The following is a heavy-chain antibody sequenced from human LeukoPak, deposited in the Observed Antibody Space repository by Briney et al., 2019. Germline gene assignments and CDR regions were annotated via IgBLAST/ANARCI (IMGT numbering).Heavy chain of an antibody. CDR3: ARLGTIYCSTTSCHSQFDY. Sequence: GGSLRLSCAASGFTFSNDAMSWVRQAPGKGLEWVSIVSGNGGVTFYADSVKGRFTISRDNSKNTLYMQMNSLRAEDTAFYYCARLGTIYCSTTSCHSQFDYWGQGTLVTVSS. CDR1: GFTFSNDA. D-gene: IGHD2-2*01. V-gene: IGHV3-23*01. J-gene: IGHJ4*02. CDR2: VSGNGGVT.